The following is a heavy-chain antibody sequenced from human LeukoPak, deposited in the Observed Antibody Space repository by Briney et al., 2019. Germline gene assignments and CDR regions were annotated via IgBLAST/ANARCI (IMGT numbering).Heavy chain of an antibody. Sequence: SVKVSCKASGGTFSSYAISWVRQAPGQGLEWMGRIIPILGIANYAQKFQGRVTITADKSTSTAYMELSSLRPEDTAVYYCARELSRDGYIPHAFDIWGQGTMVTVSS. J-gene: IGHJ3*02. CDR3: ARELSRDGYIPHAFDI. CDR2: IIPILGIA. V-gene: IGHV1-69*04. CDR1: GGTFSSYA. D-gene: IGHD5-12*01.